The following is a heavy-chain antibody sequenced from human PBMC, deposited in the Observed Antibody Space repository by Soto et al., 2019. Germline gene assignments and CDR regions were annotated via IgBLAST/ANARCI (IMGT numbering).Heavy chain of an antibody. CDR1: GVTFRNYV. CDR2: ISGSGDNT. D-gene: IGHD6-6*01. V-gene: IGHV3-23*01. J-gene: IGHJ6*03. CDR3: ASHGYSSSPDYYYYYYMDV. Sequence: AVGSLRHSCAASGVTFRNYVMSWVRQTTGKGLEWVSSISGSGDNTYYADSVKGRFTISRDNSKNTLYLQMNSLRAEDTAVYYCASHGYSSSPDYYYYYYMDVWGKGTTVTVSS.